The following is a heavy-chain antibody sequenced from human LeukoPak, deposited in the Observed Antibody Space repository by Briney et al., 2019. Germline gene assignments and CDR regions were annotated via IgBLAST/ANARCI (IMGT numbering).Heavy chain of an antibody. CDR3: ASPRLRPDAFNI. Sequence: ASVKVSCKVSGYTLTELSMHWVRQAPGKGLEWMGGFDPEDGETIYAQKFQGRVTMTEDTSTDTAYMELSSLRSDDTAVYYCASPRLRPDAFNIWGQGTMVTVSS. CDR2: FDPEDGET. D-gene: IGHD4-17*01. V-gene: IGHV1-24*01. CDR1: GYTLTELS. J-gene: IGHJ3*02.